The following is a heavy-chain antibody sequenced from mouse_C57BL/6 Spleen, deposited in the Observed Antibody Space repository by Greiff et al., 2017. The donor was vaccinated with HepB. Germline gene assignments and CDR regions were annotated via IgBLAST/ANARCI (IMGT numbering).Heavy chain of an antibody. V-gene: IGHV1-82*01. Sequence: VKLQESGPELVKPGASVKISCKASGYAFSSSWMNWVKQRPGKGLEWIGRIYPGDGDTNYNGKFKGKATLTADKSSSTAYMQLSSLTSEDSAVYFCARGEDSWFAYWGQGTLVTVSA. CDR3: ARGEDSWFAY. J-gene: IGHJ3*01. CDR1: GYAFSSSW. CDR2: IYPGDGDT.